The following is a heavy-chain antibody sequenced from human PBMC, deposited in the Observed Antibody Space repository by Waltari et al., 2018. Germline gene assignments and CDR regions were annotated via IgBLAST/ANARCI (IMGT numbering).Heavy chain of an antibody. V-gene: IGHV4-39*07. CDR1: GDSISSSNYY. J-gene: IGHJ4*02. Sequence: QLQLQESGPGLVKPSETLSLTCTVSGDSISSSNYYWGWIRQPPGKGLEWIGNVYYSGSTLYNPSLKSRVTISLDTSKNQFSLKLNSVTAADTAEYYCSRRRTATSCRDYWSRGALVTVSS. CDR3: SRRRTATSCRDY. D-gene: IGHD2-2*01. CDR2: VYYSGST.